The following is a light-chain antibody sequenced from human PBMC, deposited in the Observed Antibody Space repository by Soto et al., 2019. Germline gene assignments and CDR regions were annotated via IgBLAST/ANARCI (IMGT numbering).Light chain of an antibody. CDR3: SSYTGSTTLDVI. CDR1: SSDVGAYNY. J-gene: IGLJ2*01. V-gene: IGLV2-14*01. Sequence: QSALTQPASVSGSPGQSITISCTGTSSDVGAYNYVSWYQQHPGKAPQLMIYEVSNWPSGVSTRFSGSKSGNTASLTISGLQAEDEADYFCSSYTGSTTLDVIFGGGTKVTVL. CDR2: EVS.